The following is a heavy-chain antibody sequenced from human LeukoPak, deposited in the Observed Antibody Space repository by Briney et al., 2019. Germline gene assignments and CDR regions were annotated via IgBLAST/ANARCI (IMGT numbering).Heavy chain of an antibody. CDR2: IYTSGST. CDR3: ARSGYDDLDY. D-gene: IGHD5-12*01. CDR1: GGSISSGSYY. Sequence: SQTLSLTCTVSGGSISSGSYYWSWIRQPAGKGLEWIGRIYTSGSTNYNPSLKSRVTISVDTSKNQFSLKLSSVTAADTAVYYCARSGYDDLDYWGQGTLVTVSS. V-gene: IGHV4-61*02. J-gene: IGHJ4*02.